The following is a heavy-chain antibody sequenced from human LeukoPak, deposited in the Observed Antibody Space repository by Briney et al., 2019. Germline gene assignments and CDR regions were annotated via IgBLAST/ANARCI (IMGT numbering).Heavy chain of an antibody. Sequence: GGSLRRSGAASGFTFSSYGMHWVRQAPGQGLEWVAVIWYDGSNKYYADSVKGRFTISRDNSKNTLYLQMNSLRAEDTAVYYCARGEDGDYGDYYYYGIDVWGQGTTVTVSS. V-gene: IGHV3-33*01. J-gene: IGHJ6*02. CDR3: ARGEDGDYGDYYYYGIDV. CDR1: GFTFSSYG. CDR2: IWYDGSNK. D-gene: IGHD4-17*01.